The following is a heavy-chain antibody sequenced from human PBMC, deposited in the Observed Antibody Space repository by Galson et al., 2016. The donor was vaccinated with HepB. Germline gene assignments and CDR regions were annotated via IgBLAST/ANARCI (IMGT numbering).Heavy chain of an antibody. CDR2: IKGKTDGGTT. Sequence: LRLSCAASGFTFNKAWMNWVRQAPGKGLQWVGRIKGKTDGGTTDYAASVKGRFTISRDDSKNTLYLQMNSLRTEDTAVYYCTTDARYAGIGISDDAFEIWGQGTMVTVSS. CDR3: TTDARYAGIGISDDAFEI. D-gene: IGHD6-13*01. J-gene: IGHJ3*02. CDR1: GFTFNKAW. V-gene: IGHV3-15*07.